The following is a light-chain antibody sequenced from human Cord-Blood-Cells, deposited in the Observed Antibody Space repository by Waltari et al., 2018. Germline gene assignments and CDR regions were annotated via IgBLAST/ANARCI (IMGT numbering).Light chain of an antibody. CDR1: KSISSW. Sequence: DIKMTQSPSTLSASVGDRVTITCRASKSISSWLAWYQQKPGKAPKLLIYDASSLESGVPSRFSSSGSWTEFTLTISSLQPDDFATYYCQQYNSYSPYTFGQGTKLEIK. CDR2: DAS. J-gene: IGKJ2*01. V-gene: IGKV1-5*01. CDR3: QQYNSYSPYT.